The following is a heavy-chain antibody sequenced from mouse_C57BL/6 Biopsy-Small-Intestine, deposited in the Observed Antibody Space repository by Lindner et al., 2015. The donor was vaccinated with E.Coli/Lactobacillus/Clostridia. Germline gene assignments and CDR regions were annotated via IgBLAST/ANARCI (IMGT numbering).Heavy chain of an antibody. D-gene: IGHD2-4*01. CDR2: INPYNGGT. Sequence: VQLQESGPVLVKPGASVKMSCKASGYTFTDYYMNWVKQSHGKSLEWIGVINPYNGGTSYNQKFKGKATLTVDKSSSTAYMELNSLTSEDSAVYYCARSGDYAYAMDYWGQGTSVTVSS. V-gene: IGHV1-19*01. J-gene: IGHJ4*01. CDR1: GYTFTDYY. CDR3: ARSGDYAYAMDY.